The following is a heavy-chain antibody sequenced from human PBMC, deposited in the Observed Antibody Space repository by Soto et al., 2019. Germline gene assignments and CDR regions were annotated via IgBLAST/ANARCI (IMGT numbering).Heavy chain of an antibody. CDR3: ARERPLIAAAGRYGMDV. D-gene: IGHD6-13*01. CDR1: DYTFTSRG. Sequence: GASVKVSCKASDYTFTSRGISWVRQAPGQGLEWMGWISAYNGNTNYAQKLQGRVTMTTDTSTSTAYMELRSLRSDDTAVYYCARERPLIAAAGRYGMDVWGQGTTVTVSS. CDR2: ISAYNGNT. J-gene: IGHJ6*02. V-gene: IGHV1-18*04.